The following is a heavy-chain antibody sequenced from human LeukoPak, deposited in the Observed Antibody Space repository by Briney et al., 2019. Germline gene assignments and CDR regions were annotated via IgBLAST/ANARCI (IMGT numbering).Heavy chain of an antibody. CDR3: ARGGASSEWFDP. Sequence: SETLSLTCTVSGDSISGYYWSWIRQPPGKGLEWIAFIHSSGTTNYSPSLKSRVSISVDTSNNQFSLNVNSVTAADTAVYYCARGGASSEWFDPWGQGTLVTVSS. CDR2: IHSSGTT. D-gene: IGHD6-25*01. J-gene: IGHJ5*02. CDR1: GDSISGYY. V-gene: IGHV4-59*01.